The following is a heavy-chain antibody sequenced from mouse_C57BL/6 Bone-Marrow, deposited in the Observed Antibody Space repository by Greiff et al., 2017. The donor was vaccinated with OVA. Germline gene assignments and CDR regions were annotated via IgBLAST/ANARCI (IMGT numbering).Heavy chain of an antibody. J-gene: IGHJ1*03. CDR1: GYTFTSYG. V-gene: IGHV1-81*01. D-gene: IGHD2-3*01. CDR2: IYPRGGNT. CDR3: ARDGYHWYFDV. Sequence: VKLQQSGAELARPGASVKLSCKASGYTFTSYGISWVKQRTGQGLEWIGEIYPRGGNTYYNEKCKGKATLTADKSSSTAYMELRSLTSEDSAVYFCARDGYHWYFDVWGTGTTVTVSS.